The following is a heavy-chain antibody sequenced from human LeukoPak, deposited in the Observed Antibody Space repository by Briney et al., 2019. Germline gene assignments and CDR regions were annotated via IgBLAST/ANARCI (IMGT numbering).Heavy chain of an antibody. Sequence: GGSLRLSCAASGFTFKSYEMNWVRQAPGKGLEWVLYISSSGTTIYYAYSVKGRFTISRDNAKSSLYLQRNSLSVDDTAIYYFARDRCGDENYGGQGGLVTVSS. CDR1: GFTFKSYE. J-gene: IGHJ4*02. CDR2: ISSSGTTI. D-gene: IGHD4-17*01. CDR3: ARDRCGDENY. V-gene: IGHV3-48*03.